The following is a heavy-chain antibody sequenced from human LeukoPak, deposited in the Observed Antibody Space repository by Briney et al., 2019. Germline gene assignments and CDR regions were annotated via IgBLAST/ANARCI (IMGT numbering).Heavy chain of an antibody. J-gene: IGHJ3*02. V-gene: IGHV1-18*01. D-gene: IGHD3-22*01. CDR1: GYTFTSYG. Sequence: ASVKVSCKASGYTFTSYGISWVRQAPGQGLEWMGWISAYNGNTNYAQKLQGRVTVTTDTSTSTAYMELRSLRSDDTAVYYCARDPGYYDSSGYRDAFDIWGQGTMVTVSS. CDR3: ARDPGYYDSSGYRDAFDI. CDR2: ISAYNGNT.